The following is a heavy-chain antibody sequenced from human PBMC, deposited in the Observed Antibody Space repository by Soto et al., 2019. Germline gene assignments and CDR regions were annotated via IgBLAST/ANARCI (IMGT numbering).Heavy chain of an antibody. CDR2: ISSSSSYI. D-gene: IGHD3-3*01. Sequence: GGSLRLSCAASGFTFSSYSMNWVRQAPGKGLEWVSSISSSSSYIYYADSVKGRFTISRDNAKNSLYLQMNSLRAEDTAVYYCAKTAFWSGFPTMKNPFDYWGQGTLVTVSS. CDR3: AKTAFWSGFPTMKNPFDY. CDR1: GFTFSSYS. J-gene: IGHJ4*02. V-gene: IGHV3-21*01.